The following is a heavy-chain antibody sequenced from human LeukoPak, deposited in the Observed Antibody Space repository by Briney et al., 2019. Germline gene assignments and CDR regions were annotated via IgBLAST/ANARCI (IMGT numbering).Heavy chain of an antibody. J-gene: IGHJ4*02. CDR3: AKVRNGLIPNDY. D-gene: IGHD3-16*01. V-gene: IGHV3-23*01. CDR2: ITSSGGST. Sequence: PGGSLRLSCAASGFTFSSYAMSWVRQAPGKGLEWVSAITSSGGSTYYADSVKGRFTMSRDNSKSTVYLQMNSLRAEDTAVYYCAKVRNGLIPNDYWGQGTLVTVSS. CDR1: GFTFSSYA.